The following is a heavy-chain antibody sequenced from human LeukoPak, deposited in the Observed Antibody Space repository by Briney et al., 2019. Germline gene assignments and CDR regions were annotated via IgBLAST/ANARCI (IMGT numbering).Heavy chain of an antibody. V-gene: IGHV3-64D*06. CDR2: ISSNGDNT. CDR3: VRGTGY. CDR1: GFTFSTYV. J-gene: IGHJ4*02. Sequence: GGSLRLSCSVSGFTFSTYVMHWVRQAPGKGLEYVSAISSNGDNTYYADSVKGRFTISRDNSKNTLYLQMSSLGADDTAVYYCVRGTGYWGQGTLVTVSS.